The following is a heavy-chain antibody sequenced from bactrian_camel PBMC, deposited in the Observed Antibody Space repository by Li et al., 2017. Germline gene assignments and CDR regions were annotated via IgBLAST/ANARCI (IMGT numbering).Heavy chain of an antibody. CDR3: TKGSPIYSDYSFAF. D-gene: IGHD4*01. CDR2: IKSGAYNT. CDR1: GFTFSDYY. Sequence: HVQLVESGGGLVQPGGSLRLSCAASGFTFSDYYMTWVRQAPGKGPEWVCSIKSGAYNTYYADSVKGRFTVTRDNAQSTVYLQMNSLKPEDTAKYYRTKGSPIYSDYSFAFWGQGTQVTVS. V-gene: IGHV3-2*01. J-gene: IGHJ4*01.